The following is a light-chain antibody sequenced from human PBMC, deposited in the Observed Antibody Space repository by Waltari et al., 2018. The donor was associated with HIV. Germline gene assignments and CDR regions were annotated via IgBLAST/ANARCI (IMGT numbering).Light chain of an antibody. CDR1: SSDVGGYSL. V-gene: IGLV2-23*01. J-gene: IGLJ1*01. CDR3: CSYGGFTTYV. CDR2: DDT. Sequence: QSALTQPASVSGSPGQSITISCIGTSSDVGGYSLVSWYQHHPGKAPQLLIFDDTARPSGVPNRFAASKSGTTASLTIAGLLAEDAADYYCCSYGGFTTYVFGSGTKVTVL.